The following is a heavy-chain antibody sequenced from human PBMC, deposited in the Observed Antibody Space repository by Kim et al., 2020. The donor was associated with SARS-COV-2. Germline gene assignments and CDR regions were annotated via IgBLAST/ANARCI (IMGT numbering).Heavy chain of an antibody. D-gene: IGHD3-3*01. CDR2: IKQDGSEK. CDR1: GFTFSSYW. CDR3: ARDYDFWSGYYHYYYYYGMDV. J-gene: IGHJ6*02. Sequence: GGSLRLSCAASGFTFSSYWMSWVRQAPGKGLEWVANIKQDGSEKYYVDSVKGRFTISRDNAKNSLYLQMNSLRAEDTAVYYCARDYDFWSGYYHYYYYYGMDVWGQGTTVTVSS. V-gene: IGHV3-7*01.